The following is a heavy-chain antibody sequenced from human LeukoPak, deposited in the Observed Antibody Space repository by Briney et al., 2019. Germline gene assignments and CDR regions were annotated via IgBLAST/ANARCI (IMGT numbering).Heavy chain of an antibody. CDR2: IYYSGST. D-gene: IGHD6-13*01. J-gene: IGHJ4*02. CDR1: GGSISSYY. V-gene: IGHV4-59*08. Sequence: TSETLSLTCTVSGGSISSYYWSWIRQPPGKGLEWIGYIYYSGSTNYNPSLKSRVTISVDTSKNQFSLKLSPVTAADTAVYYCARHGSWDYFDYWGQGTLVTVSS. CDR3: ARHGSWDYFDY.